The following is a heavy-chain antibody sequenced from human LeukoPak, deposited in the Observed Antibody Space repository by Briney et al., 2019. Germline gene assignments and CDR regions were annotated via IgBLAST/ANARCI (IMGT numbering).Heavy chain of an antibody. CDR1: GYTFTSYG. Sequence: GASVKVSCKASGYTFTSYGISWVRQAPGQGLEWMGGIIPIFGTAKYAQKFQGRVTITTDESTNTAHMELSSLRSEDTAVYYCARGGLAAPYMDVWGKGTTVTVSS. J-gene: IGHJ6*03. D-gene: IGHD6-13*01. CDR2: IIPIFGTA. V-gene: IGHV1-69*05. CDR3: ARGGLAAPYMDV.